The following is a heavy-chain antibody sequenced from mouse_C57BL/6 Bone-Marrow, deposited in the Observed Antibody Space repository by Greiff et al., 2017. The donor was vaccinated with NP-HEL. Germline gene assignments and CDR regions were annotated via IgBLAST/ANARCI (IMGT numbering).Heavy chain of an antibody. CDR1: GFNIKDDY. J-gene: IGHJ1*03. CDR3: TNGEFHWYFDV. Sequence: EVKLQESGAELVRPGASVKLSCTASGFNIKDDYMHWVKQRPEQGLEWIGWIDPENGDTEYASKFQGKATITADTSSNTAYLQLSSLTSEDTAVYYCTNGEFHWYFDVWGTGTTVTVSS. V-gene: IGHV14-4*01. CDR2: IDPENGDT.